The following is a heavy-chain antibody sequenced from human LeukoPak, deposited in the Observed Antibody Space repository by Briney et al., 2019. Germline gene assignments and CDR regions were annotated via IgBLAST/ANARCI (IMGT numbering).Heavy chain of an antibody. J-gene: IGHJ1*01. V-gene: IGHV4-59*01. CDR3: ARVEGYDSSCYKGFQH. CDR2: IYYSGST. D-gene: IGHD3-22*01. CDR1: GGSISSYY. Sequence: PSETLSLTCTVSGGSISSYYWSWIRQPPGKALEWMGYIYYSGSTNYNPSLKSRVTISVDTAKNQYSLKLSSVTPADTAVYYCARVEGYDSSCYKGFQHWGQGTLVSVSS.